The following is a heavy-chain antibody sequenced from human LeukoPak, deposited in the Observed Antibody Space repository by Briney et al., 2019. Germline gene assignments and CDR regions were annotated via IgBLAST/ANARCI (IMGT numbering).Heavy chain of an antibody. CDR3: ARDEAVAGYFDY. CDR2: INPNSGGT. CDR1: GYTFTGYY. D-gene: IGHD6-13*01. Sequence: GASVKVSCKASGYTFTGYYMHWVRQAPGQGLEWMGRINPNSGGTNYAQKFQGRVTMTRDTSISTAYMELSRLRSDDTAVYYCARDEAVAGYFDYWGQGTLVTVSS. V-gene: IGHV1-2*06. J-gene: IGHJ4*02.